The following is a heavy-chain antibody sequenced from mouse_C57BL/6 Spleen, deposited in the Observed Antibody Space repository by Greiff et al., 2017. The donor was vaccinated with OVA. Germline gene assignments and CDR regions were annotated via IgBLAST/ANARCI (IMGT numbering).Heavy chain of an antibody. D-gene: IGHD1-1*01. Sequence: QVQLKQPGAELVRPGSSVKLSCKASGYTFTSYWMHWVKQRPIQGLEWIGNIDPSDSETHYNQKFKDKATLTVDKSSSTAYMQLSSLTSEDSAVYYCAREGTTVVAPLRWGQGTLVTVSA. CDR2: IDPSDSET. J-gene: IGHJ3*02. V-gene: IGHV1-52*01. CDR1: GYTFTSYW. CDR3: AREGTTVVAPLR.